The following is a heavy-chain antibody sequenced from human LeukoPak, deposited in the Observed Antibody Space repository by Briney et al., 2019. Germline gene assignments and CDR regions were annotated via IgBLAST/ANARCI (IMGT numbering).Heavy chain of an antibody. D-gene: IGHD5-18*01. J-gene: IGHJ4*02. V-gene: IGHV4-34*01. CDR3: ASRGYSYGFYFDY. Sequence: PSETLSLTCAVYGGSFSGYYWSWIRQPPGKGLEWIGEINHSGGTNYNPSLKSRVTISVDTSKNQFSLKLSSVTAADTAVYYCASRGYSYGFYFDYWGQGTLVTVSS. CDR2: INHSGGT. CDR1: GGSFSGYY.